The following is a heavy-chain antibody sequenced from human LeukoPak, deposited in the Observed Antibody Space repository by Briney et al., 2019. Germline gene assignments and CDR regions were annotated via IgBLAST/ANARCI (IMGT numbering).Heavy chain of an antibody. CDR3: ARVPYYDSSEADY. CDR2: INHSGST. V-gene: IGHV4-39*07. Sequence: SETLSLTCTVSGGSISSSGYYWSWIRQPPGKGLEWIGEINHSGSTNYNPSLKSRVTISVDTSKNQFSLKLSSVSAADTAVYYCARVPYYDSSEADYWGQGTLVTVSS. J-gene: IGHJ4*02. D-gene: IGHD3-22*01. CDR1: GGSISSSGYY.